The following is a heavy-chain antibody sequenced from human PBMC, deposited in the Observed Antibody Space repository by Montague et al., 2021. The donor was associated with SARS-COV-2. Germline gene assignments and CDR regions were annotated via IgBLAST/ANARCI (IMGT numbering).Heavy chain of an antibody. CDR3: AREAGTTVSLDY. CDR2: IDWDDDK. D-gene: IGHD1-7*01. CDR1: GFSLSTSGMC. Sequence: PALVKPTQTLTLTCTFSGFSLSTSGMCVSWIRQPPGKALEWLARIDWDDDKYYSTSLKTRLTISKDTSKNQVVLTMTNMDPVDTATYYCAREAGTTVSLDYGGQGTRVTVSS. V-gene: IGHV2-70*11. J-gene: IGHJ4*02.